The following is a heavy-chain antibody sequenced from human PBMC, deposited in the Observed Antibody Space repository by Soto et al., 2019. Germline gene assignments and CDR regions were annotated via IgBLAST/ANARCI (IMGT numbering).Heavy chain of an antibody. CDR3: AREAAAAEFDY. CDR2: IYYSGST. V-gene: IGHV4-59*01. D-gene: IGHD6-13*01. J-gene: IGHJ4*02. Sequence: LSLTCTASGGSISSYYWSWIRQPPGKGLEWIGYIYYSGSTNYNPSLKSRVTISVDTSKNQFSLKLSSVTAADTAVYYCAREAAAAEFDYWGQGTLVTVSS. CDR1: GGSISSYY.